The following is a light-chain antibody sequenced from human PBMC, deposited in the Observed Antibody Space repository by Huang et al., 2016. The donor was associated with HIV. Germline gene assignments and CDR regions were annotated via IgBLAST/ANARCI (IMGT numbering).Light chain of an antibody. Sequence: DVVMTQSPLSLPVTLGQPASLSCGSSPSLVHFDGNTYLNWFHHRPGQSPRRLIYKVSNRDSGVPDRFSGSGSGTNFTLKISRVEAEDVGVYYCMQGTHWPLTFGGGTKVDIK. CDR2: KVS. J-gene: IGKJ4*01. CDR1: PSLVHFDGNTY. CDR3: MQGTHWPLT. V-gene: IGKV2-30*02.